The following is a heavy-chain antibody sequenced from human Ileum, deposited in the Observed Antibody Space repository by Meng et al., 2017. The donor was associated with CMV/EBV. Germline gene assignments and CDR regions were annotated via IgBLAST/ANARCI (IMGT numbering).Heavy chain of an antibody. CDR1: GGPISSPPYH. V-gene: IGHV4-39*07. CDR3: ARDTGYFSGNLY. J-gene: IGHJ4*02. Sequence: QLRLKESGPGLLKPLETLSLTCTVSGGPISSPPYHWGWIRQPPGKGLEWIASIYSSGTTYYNPSLKSRVTISLDMSKNYLSLKLSSVTAADTAVYYCARDTGYFSGNLYWGQGILVTVSS. CDR2: IYSSGTT. D-gene: IGHD3-10*01.